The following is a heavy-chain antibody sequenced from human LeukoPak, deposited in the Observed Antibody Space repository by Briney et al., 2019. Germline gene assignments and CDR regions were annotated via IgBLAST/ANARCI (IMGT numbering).Heavy chain of an antibody. Sequence: GGSLRLSCAASGFAFSSYAMSWVRQAPGKGLEWVSAISGSGGSTYYADSVKGRFTISRDNSKNTLYLQMNSLRAEDTAVYYCAKDLYYYDSSGYFDYWGQGTLVTVSS. CDR3: AKDLYYYDSSGYFDY. D-gene: IGHD3-22*01. V-gene: IGHV3-23*01. CDR1: GFAFSSYA. J-gene: IGHJ4*02. CDR2: ISGSGGST.